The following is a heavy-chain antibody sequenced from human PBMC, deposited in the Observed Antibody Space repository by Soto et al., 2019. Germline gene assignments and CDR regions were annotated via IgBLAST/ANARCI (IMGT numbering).Heavy chain of an antibody. CDR2: IYYSGST. CDR1: GGSISSYY. D-gene: IGHD1-26*01. Sequence: SETLSLTCTVSGGSISSYYWSWIRQPPGKGLEWIGYIYYSGSTNYNPSLKSRVTISVDTSKNQFSLKLSSVTAADTAVYYCARHGTFYAFDIWGQGTMVTVSS. J-gene: IGHJ3*02. CDR3: ARHGTFYAFDI. V-gene: IGHV4-59*08.